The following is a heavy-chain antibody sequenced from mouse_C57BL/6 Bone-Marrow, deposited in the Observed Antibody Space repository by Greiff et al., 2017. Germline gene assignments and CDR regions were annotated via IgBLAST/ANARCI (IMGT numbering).Heavy chain of an antibody. J-gene: IGHJ1*03. Sequence: VQLQQSGPELVKPGASVKISCKASGYAFSSSWMNWVKQRPGRGLEWIGRIYPGDGDTNYNGKFKGKATLTADKSSSTAYMHLSSLTSEDSAVYYCAREEYPNWYFDFYGTGTAVTVSS. CDR2: IYPGDGDT. CDR1: GYAFSSSW. D-gene: IGHD2-10*02. V-gene: IGHV1-82*01. CDR3: AREEYPNWYFDF.